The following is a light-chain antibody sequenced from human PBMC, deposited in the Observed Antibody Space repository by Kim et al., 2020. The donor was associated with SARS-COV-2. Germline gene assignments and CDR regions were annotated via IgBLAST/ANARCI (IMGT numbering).Light chain of an antibody. Sequence: DIQMTQSPTSLSASVGDRVSITCRASQSISTYVNWYQQKVGKAPKLLIYAATNLQSGVPSRFSGSGSGTDFTLTISSLQAEDIATYYCQQSYSFPLTFGRGTKVEIK. J-gene: IGKJ4*01. CDR2: AAT. CDR3: QQSYSFPLT. V-gene: IGKV1-39*01. CDR1: QSISTY.